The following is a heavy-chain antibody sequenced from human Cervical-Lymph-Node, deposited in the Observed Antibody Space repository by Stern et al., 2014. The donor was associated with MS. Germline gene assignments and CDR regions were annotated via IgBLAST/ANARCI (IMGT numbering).Heavy chain of an antibody. J-gene: IGHJ6*02. CDR2: IYPGDSDT. D-gene: IGHD5-18*01. Sequence: VQLLESGAEVKKPGESLKISCKGSGYSFATYWIGWVRQTPGKGLEWMGIIYPGDSDTRYSPSFQGQVTTFAAKSLTTAHQHWSSLKASDTAMYYCARPGDDTAKYGLDVWGQGTTVTVSS. CDR3: ARPGDDTAKYGLDV. CDR1: GYSFATYW. V-gene: IGHV5-51*03.